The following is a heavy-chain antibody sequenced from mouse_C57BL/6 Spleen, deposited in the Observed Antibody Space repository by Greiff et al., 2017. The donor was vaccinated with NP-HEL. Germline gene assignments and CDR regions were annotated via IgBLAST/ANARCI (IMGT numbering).Heavy chain of an antibody. Sequence: VQLQQSDAELVKPGASVKISCKVSGYTFTDHTIHWMKQRPEQGLEWIGYIYPRDGSNKYNEKFKGKATLTADKSSSTAYMQLNSLTSEDSAVYFCARWLLRGDYAMDYWGQGTSVTVSS. CDR3: ARWLLRGDYAMDY. CDR2: IYPRDGSN. D-gene: IGHD2-3*01. J-gene: IGHJ4*01. V-gene: IGHV1-78*01. CDR1: GYTFTDHT.